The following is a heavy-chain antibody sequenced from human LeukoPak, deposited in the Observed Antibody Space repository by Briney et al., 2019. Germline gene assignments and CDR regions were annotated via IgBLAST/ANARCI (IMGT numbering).Heavy chain of an antibody. Sequence: SETLSLTCAVYGGSFSGYYWSWIRQPPGKGLEWIGEINHSGSTNYNPSLKSRVTISVDTSKNQFSLKLGSVTAADTAVYYCARQFCSGGSCYSGQKYYFDYWGQGTLVTVSS. J-gene: IGHJ4*02. V-gene: IGHV4-34*01. CDR2: INHSGST. D-gene: IGHD2-15*01. CDR3: ARQFCSGGSCYSGQKYYFDY. CDR1: GGSFSGYY.